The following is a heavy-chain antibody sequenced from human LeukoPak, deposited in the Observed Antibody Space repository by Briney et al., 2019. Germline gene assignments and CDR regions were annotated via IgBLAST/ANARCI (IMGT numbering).Heavy chain of an antibody. J-gene: IGHJ6*04. D-gene: IGHD6-19*01. CDR3: AADSGSGWYGMTS. CDR2: IVVGSGNT. CDR1: GFTFTSSA. V-gene: IGHV1-58*01. Sequence: GASVKVSCKASGFTFTSSAVQWVRQARGQRLEWIGWIVVGSGNTNYAQKFQERVTITRDMSTSTAYMELSSLRSEDTAVYYCAADSGSGWYGMTSGAKGPRSPSPQ.